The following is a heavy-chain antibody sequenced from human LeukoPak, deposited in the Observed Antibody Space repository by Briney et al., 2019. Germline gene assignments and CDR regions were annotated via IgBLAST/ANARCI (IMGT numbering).Heavy chain of an antibody. CDR3: ARAGSGSSYNRFDY. V-gene: IGHV3-23*01. J-gene: IGHJ4*02. D-gene: IGHD3-10*01. CDR1: GFTFSSYA. Sequence: RTGGSLRLSCAASGFTFSSYAMSWVRQAPGKGLEWVSAISGSGGSTYYADSVKGRFTISRDNSKNTLFLQMNSLRAEDTALYYCARAGSGSSYNRFDYWGQGTLVTVSS. CDR2: ISGSGGST.